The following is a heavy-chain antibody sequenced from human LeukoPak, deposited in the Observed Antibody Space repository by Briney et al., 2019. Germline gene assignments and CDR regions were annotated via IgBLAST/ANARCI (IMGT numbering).Heavy chain of an antibody. CDR2: ITNDGSST. CDR3: ARENRNWNDHNWFDP. CDR1: RLTFSSHW. Sequence: GGSLRLSCAASRLTFSSHWMHWVRQAPGKGLVWVSRITNDGSSTTYADSVKGRFTISRDNAKNMLYLQVNSLRAEDTAVYYCARENRNWNDHNWFDPWGQGTLVTVSS. J-gene: IGHJ5*02. V-gene: IGHV3-74*01. D-gene: IGHD1-1*01.